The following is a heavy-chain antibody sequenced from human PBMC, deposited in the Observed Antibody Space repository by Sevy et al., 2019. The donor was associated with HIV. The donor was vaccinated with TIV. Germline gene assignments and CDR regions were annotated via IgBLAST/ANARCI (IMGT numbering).Heavy chain of an antibody. V-gene: IGHV4-4*07. Sequence: SETLSLTCTVSGGSISSYYWSWIRQPAGKGLEWIGRIYTSGSTNYNPSLKSRVTMSVDTPKNQFSLKLGSVTAADTAVYYCARGGESRSSWYYFDYWGQGTLVTVSS. CDR3: ARGGESRSSWYYFDY. CDR1: GGSISSYY. J-gene: IGHJ4*02. D-gene: IGHD6-13*01. CDR2: IYTSGST.